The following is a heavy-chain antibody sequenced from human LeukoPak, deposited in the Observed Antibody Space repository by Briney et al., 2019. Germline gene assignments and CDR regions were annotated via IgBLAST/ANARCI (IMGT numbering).Heavy chain of an antibody. D-gene: IGHD2-2*02. Sequence: PSETLSLTCTVSGASISSSSYYWGWIRQPPGKGLEWIGSIYYSGSTYYNPSLKSRVTISVDTSKNQFSLKLSSVTAADTAVYYCARSGYCSSTSCYTPEWDFDYWGQGTLVTVSS. V-gene: IGHV4-39*07. CDR3: ARSGYCSSTSCYTPEWDFDY. CDR2: IYYSGST. J-gene: IGHJ4*02. CDR1: GASISSSSYY.